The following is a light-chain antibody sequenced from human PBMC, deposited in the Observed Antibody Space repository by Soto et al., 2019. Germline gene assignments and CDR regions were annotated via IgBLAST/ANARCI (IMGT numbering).Light chain of an antibody. CDR3: QQYNSYSST. CDR1: QSISSW. V-gene: IGKV1-5*01. Sequence: DIHMTQSPSTLSASVGDRVTITCRASQSISSWLAWYKQKPGKAPKLLIYDASILESGVPSRFSRVGSGTDFTLTISSLQPDDFATYYCQQYNSYSSTFGQGTKVEIK. CDR2: DAS. J-gene: IGKJ1*01.